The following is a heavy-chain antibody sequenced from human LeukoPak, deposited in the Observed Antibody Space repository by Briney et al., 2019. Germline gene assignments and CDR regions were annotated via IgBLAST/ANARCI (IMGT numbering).Heavy chain of an antibody. J-gene: IGHJ4*02. Sequence: VASVKVSCKASGYTFTSYGISWVRQAPGQGLEWMGWISAYNGNTNYAQKLQGRVTMTTDTSTSTAYMELRSLRSDDTAVYYCARDIIRRITMVRGAPFDYWGQGTLVTVSS. CDR1: GYTFTSYG. V-gene: IGHV1-18*01. CDR3: ARDIIRRITMVRGAPFDY. D-gene: IGHD3-10*01. CDR2: ISAYNGNT.